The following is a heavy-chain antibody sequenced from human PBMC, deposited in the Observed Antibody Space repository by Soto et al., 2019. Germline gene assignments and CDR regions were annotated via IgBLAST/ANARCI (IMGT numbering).Heavy chain of an antibody. J-gene: IGHJ4*02. D-gene: IGHD3-9*01. CDR1: GITFRQHA. Sequence: EVQLLESGGGLVQPGGSLRLSCAASGITFRQHAMSWVRQAPGKGLEWVSAVSGRGDSTYYAASVQGRFTISRDNSKNTLSLQMNSLRAEDTAIYYCAKRTGPNDYWGQGTLVTVSS. CDR3: AKRTGPNDY. V-gene: IGHV3-23*01. CDR2: VSGRGDST.